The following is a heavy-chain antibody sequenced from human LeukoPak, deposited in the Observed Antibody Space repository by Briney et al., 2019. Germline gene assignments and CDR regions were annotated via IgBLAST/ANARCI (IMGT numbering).Heavy chain of an antibody. CDR3: ARENSSGWVIY. CDR1: GGSISSGSYY. D-gene: IGHD6-19*01. V-gene: IGHV4-61*02. CDR2: IYTSGST. J-gene: IGHJ4*02. Sequence: SETLSLTCTVSGGSISSGSYYWSRIRQPAGKGLEWIGRIYTSGSTNYNPSLRSRVTVSIDTSKNQFSLKLSSVTAADTAVYYCARENSSGWVIYWGQGTLVTVSS.